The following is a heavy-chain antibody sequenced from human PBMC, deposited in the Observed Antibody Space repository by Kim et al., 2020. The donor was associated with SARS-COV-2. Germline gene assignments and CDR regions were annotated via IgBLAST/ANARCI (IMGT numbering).Heavy chain of an antibody. D-gene: IGHD3-22*01. Sequence: SETLSLTCSVSGNSISSGYYWGWIRQPPGKGLEWIGNIYHSGSTYYNPSTYYNPSLKSRVTISVDTSKNQFSLKVSSVTAADTAVYYCARDHQISYDRSGFFDYWGQGTLVTVSS. CDR2: IYHSGSTYYNPST. CDR1: GNSISSGYY. V-gene: IGHV4-38-2*02. CDR3: ARDHQISYDRSGFFDY. J-gene: IGHJ4*02.